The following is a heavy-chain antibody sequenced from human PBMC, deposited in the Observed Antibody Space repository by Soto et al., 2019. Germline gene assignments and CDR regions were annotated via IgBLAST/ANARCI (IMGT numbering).Heavy chain of an antibody. CDR1: GFTFSSYE. CDR3: ARASMVRGIYDI. J-gene: IGHJ3*02. V-gene: IGHV3-48*03. CDR2: ISSSGSTI. Sequence: EVQLVESGGGLVQPGGSLRLSCAASGFTFSSYEMNWVRQAPGKGLEWVSYISSSGSTIYYADSVKGRFTISRDNAKNSLYLQMNSLRAEDTAVYYCARASMVRGIYDIWGQGTMVTVSS. D-gene: IGHD3-10*01.